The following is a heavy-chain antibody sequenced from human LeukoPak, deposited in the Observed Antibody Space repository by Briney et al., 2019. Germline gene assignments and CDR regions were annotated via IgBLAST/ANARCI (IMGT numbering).Heavy chain of an antibody. V-gene: IGHV1-69*13. Sequence: EAPVKVSCKASGGTFSSYAISWVRQAPGQGLEWMGGIIPIFGTANYAQKFQGRVTITADESTSTAYMELSSLRSEDTAVYYRARGYSSGWYPYYYGMDVWGQGTTVTVSS. CDR2: IIPIFGTA. CDR1: GGTFSSYA. CDR3: ARGYSSGWYPYYYGMDV. D-gene: IGHD6-19*01. J-gene: IGHJ6*02.